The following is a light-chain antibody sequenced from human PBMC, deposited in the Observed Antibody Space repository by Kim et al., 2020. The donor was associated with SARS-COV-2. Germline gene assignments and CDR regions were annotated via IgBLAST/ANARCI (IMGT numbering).Light chain of an antibody. J-gene: IGLJ2*01. V-gene: IGLV2-23*02. CDR3: CSYAGSSTLYVI. CDR1: SSDVGSYNL. CDR2: EVS. Sequence: LTISCTGTSSDVGSYNLVSWYQQHPGKAPKLMIYEVSKRPSGVSNRFSGSKSGNTASLTISGLQAEDEADYYCCSYAGSSTLYVIFGGGTQLTVL.